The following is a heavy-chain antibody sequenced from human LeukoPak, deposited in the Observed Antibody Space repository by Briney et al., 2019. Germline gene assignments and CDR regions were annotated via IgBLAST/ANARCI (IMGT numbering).Heavy chain of an antibody. Sequence: GGSLRLSCAASGFTFRSYAMSWVRQAPGKGLEWVSGISDSGGSLYYADSVKGRFTISRDNSKNTLYLQMNSLRAEDTAVYYCARADCSGGSCFFDYWGQGTLVTVSS. D-gene: IGHD2-15*01. J-gene: IGHJ4*02. CDR3: ARADCSGGSCFFDY. V-gene: IGHV3-23*01. CDR1: GFTFRSYA. CDR2: ISDSGGSL.